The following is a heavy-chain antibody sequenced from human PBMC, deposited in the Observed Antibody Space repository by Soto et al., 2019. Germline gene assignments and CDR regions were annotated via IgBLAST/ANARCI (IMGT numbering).Heavy chain of an antibody. D-gene: IGHD2-15*01. CDR2: ISGSGDST. CDR3: AKHFSGPYPTYYFDY. J-gene: IGHJ4*02. Sequence: PGGSLRLSCAASGFTFSRNAMSWVRQAPGQGLEWVSAISGSGDSTYYADSVKGRFTISRDNSKNTLYVQMNSLRAEDTALYYCAKHFSGPYPTYYFDYWGPGTLVTVYS. CDR1: GFTFSRNA. V-gene: IGHV3-23*01.